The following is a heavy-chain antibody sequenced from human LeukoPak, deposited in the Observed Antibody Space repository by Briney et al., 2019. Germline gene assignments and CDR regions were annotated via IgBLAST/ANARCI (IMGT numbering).Heavy chain of an antibody. J-gene: IGHJ4*02. Sequence: SETLSLTCAVYGGSFSGYYWSWIRQPPGKGLEWIGEINHSGSTNYNPSLKSRVTISVDTSKNQFSLKLSSVTAADTAVYYCAGGKRITIFGVVNKFDYWGQGTLVTVSS. CDR3: AGGKRITIFGVVNKFDY. V-gene: IGHV4-34*01. CDR2: INHSGST. CDR1: GGSFSGYY. D-gene: IGHD3-3*01.